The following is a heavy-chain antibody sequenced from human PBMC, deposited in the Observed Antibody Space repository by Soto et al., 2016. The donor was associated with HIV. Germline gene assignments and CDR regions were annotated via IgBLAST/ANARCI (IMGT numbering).Heavy chain of an antibody. CDR3: ARVDGGLRVTTEYYFDY. CDR2: IYSTGST. J-gene: IGHJ4*03. Sequence: QVQLQESGPGLVKPSETLSLTCSVSDGSVSSGSYYWSWIRQPPGKGLEWIGYIYSTGSTNYNPSLKSRVTISKDTFKNQFSLKLSSVTAADTAVYYCARVDGGLRVTTEYYFDYVGPREPLVTVSS. D-gene: IGHD4-17*01. V-gene: IGHV4-61*01. CDR1: DGSVSSGSYY.